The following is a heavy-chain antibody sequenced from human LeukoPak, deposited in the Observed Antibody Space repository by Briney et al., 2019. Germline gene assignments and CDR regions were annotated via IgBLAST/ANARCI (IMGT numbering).Heavy chain of an antibody. CDR1: GGSISSGGYY. CDR3: ARVDAGTNNWFDP. V-gene: IGHV4-31*03. J-gene: IGHJ5*02. D-gene: IGHD1-14*01. Sequence: PSETLSLTCTVSGGSISSGGYYWSWIRQHPGKGLEWIGYIYYSGSTYYNPSLKSRVTISVDTSKNQFSLKLSSVTAADTAVYYCARVDAGTNNWFDPWGQGTLVTVSS. CDR2: IYYSGST.